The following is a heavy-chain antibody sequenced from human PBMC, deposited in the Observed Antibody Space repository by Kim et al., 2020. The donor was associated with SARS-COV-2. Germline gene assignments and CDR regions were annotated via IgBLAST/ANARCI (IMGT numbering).Heavy chain of an antibody. D-gene: IGHD5-18*01. CDR3: ARTQPPYTAMVVWFDP. Sequence: SLKSRVTISVDTSKNQFSLKLSSVTAADTAVYYCARTQPPYTAMVVWFDPWGQGTLVTVSS. V-gene: IGHV4-39*01. J-gene: IGHJ5*02.